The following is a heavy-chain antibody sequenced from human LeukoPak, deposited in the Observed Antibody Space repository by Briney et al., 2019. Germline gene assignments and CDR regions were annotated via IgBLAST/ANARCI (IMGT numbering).Heavy chain of an antibody. Sequence: GGSLRLSCAASGFTVSSNYMSWVRQAPGKGLEWVSVIYSGGSTYYADSVKGRFTISGDNSKNTLYLQMNSLRAEDTAVYYCARVIGELVATLPYYYYYYMDVWGKGTTVTVSS. CDR2: IYSGGST. V-gene: IGHV3-53*05. D-gene: IGHD5-12*01. CDR1: GFTVSSNY. J-gene: IGHJ6*03. CDR3: ARVIGELVATLPYYYYYYMDV.